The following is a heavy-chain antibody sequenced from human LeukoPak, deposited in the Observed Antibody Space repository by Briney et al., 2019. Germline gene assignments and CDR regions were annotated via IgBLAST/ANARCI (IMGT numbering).Heavy chain of an antibody. V-gene: IGHV1-69*04. Sequence: SVKVSCKASGGTFSSYAISWVRQAPGQGLEWMGRIIPILGIANYAQKFQGRVTITADKSTSTAYMELSSLRSEDTAAYYCASAVAGTSDWFDPWGQGTLVTVSS. CDR3: ASAVAGTSDWFDP. D-gene: IGHD6-19*01. CDR2: IIPILGIA. J-gene: IGHJ5*02. CDR1: GGTFSSYA.